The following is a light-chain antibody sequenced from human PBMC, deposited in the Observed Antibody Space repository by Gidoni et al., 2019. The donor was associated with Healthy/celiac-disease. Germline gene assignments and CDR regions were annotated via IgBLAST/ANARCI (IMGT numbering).Light chain of an antibody. CDR3: QQSYSTPHT. Sequence: DIQMTQSPSSLSASVGDRVTITCRASQSISSYLNWYQQKPGKAPKPLIYAASSLQSGVPPKFSGSGSGTDFTLTISSLQPEDFATYYCQQSYSTPHTFGQGTKLEIK. CDR1: QSISSY. CDR2: AAS. V-gene: IGKV1-39*01. J-gene: IGKJ2*01.